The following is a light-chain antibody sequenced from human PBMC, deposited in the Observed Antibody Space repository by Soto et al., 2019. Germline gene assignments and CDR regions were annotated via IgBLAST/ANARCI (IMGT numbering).Light chain of an antibody. CDR3: QQYYTTPLT. CDR1: QIGFYSSNHKNY. Sequence: IVMTQSPDSLAVSLRHSATINCNSSQIGFYSSNHKNYLAWCQQKPGQPPKLLIYWASTRESGVPDRFSGSGSGTDFTLTISSLQAEDVAVYYCQQYYTTPLTFGGGAKVDIK. CDR2: WAS. J-gene: IGKJ4*01. V-gene: IGKV4-1*01.